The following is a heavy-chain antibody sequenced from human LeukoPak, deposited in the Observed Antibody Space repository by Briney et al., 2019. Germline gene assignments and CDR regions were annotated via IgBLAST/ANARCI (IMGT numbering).Heavy chain of an antibody. J-gene: IGHJ4*02. D-gene: IGHD5-12*01. CDR3: AEDLVATIGLYYFDY. CDR2: ISGSGGST. V-gene: IGHV3-23*01. CDR1: GFTFSSYA. Sequence: GGSLRLSCAASGFTFSSYAMSWVRQAPGKGLEWVSAISGSGGSTYYADSVKGRFTISRDNSKNTLYLQMNSLRAEDTAVYYCAEDLVATIGLYYFDYWGQGTLVTVSS.